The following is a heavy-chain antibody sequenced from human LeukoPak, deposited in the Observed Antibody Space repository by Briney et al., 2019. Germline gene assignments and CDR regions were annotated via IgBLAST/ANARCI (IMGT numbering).Heavy chain of an antibody. CDR2: IYYSGST. D-gene: IGHD2-21*02. V-gene: IGHV4-61*01. Sequence: SETLSLTCTVSGVSVSSGSYYRSWLRQPPGKGLEWIGYIYYSGSTNYNPSLKSRVTISVDTSKNQFSLKLSSVTAAETAVYCCARGGRLAYCGGDCLETNWFDPWGEGTLVTVSS. J-gene: IGHJ5*02. CDR1: GVSVSSGSYY. CDR3: ARGGRLAYCGGDCLETNWFDP.